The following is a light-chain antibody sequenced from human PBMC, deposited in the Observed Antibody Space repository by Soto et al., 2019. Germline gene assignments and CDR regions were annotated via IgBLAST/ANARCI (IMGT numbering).Light chain of an antibody. CDR1: SSDVGNYNL. J-gene: IGLJ2*01. CDR2: EVT. V-gene: IGLV2-23*02. CDR3: CSYAGSNIMI. Sequence: QSALTQPASVSGSPGQSITISCTGTSSDVGNYNLVSWYQQHPGKAPKLMIYEVTKRPSGVSNRFSGSKSDNKASLTISGLQAEDEADYYCCSYAGSNIMIFGGGTKLTVL.